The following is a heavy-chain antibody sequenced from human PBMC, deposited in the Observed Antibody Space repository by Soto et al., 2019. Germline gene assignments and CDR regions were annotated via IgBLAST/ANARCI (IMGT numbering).Heavy chain of an antibody. D-gene: IGHD6-19*01. V-gene: IGHV3-33*01. CDR3: ARDGRKVRAVAGPDY. Sequence: QVQLVESGGGVVQPGRSLRLSCAASGFTFSSCGMHWVRQAPGKGLEWVAVIWYDGSNKYYADSVKGRFTISRDNSKNTLYLQMNSLRAEDTAVYYCARDGRKVRAVAGPDYWGQGTLVTVSS. J-gene: IGHJ4*02. CDR1: GFTFSSCG. CDR2: IWYDGSNK.